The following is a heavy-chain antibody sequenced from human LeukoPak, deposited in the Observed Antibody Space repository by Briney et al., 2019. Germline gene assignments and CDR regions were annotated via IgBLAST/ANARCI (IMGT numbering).Heavy chain of an antibody. Sequence: ASVKVSCKASGYTFTSYYMHGVRQAPGQGREWMGIIIPSGGSTNYAQKFQGRVTMTRDTSTSTDYMELSSLRSEDTAVYYCARDVAYPRSQRIDYWGQGTLVTVSS. J-gene: IGHJ4*02. D-gene: IGHD2-21*01. CDR3: ARDVAYPRSQRIDY. V-gene: IGHV1-46*01. CDR2: IIPSGGST. CDR1: GYTFTSYY.